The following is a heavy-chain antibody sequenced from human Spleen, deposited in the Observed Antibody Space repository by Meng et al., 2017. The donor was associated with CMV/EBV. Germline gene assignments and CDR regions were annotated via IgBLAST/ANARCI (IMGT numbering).Heavy chain of an antibody. CDR3: SSKRETQDY. D-gene: IGHD6-25*01. V-gene: IGHV3-21*06. CDR2: ISSLAKSL. CDR1: GFSFSSYW. J-gene: IGHJ4*02. Sequence: GGSLRLSCAASGFSFSSYWMSWVRQAPGKGLEWVSSISSLAKSLYYADSVKGRFTISRDNAKNLLYLQMNSLRLEDTAVYYCSSKRETQDYWGQGAPVTVSS.